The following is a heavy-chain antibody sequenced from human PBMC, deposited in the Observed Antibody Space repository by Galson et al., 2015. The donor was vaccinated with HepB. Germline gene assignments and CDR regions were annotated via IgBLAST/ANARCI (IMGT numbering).Heavy chain of an antibody. CDR3: ARDDRWFGEL. D-gene: IGHD3-10*01. CDR1: GGSFSGYY. J-gene: IGHJ4*02. V-gene: IGHV4-34*01. Sequence: QVQLQESGPGLVKPSETLSLTCAVYGGSFSGYYWSWIRQPPGKGLEWIGEINHSGSTNYNPSLKSRVTISVDTSKNQFSLKLSSVTAADTAVYYCARDDRWFGELWGQGTLVTVSS. CDR2: INHSGST.